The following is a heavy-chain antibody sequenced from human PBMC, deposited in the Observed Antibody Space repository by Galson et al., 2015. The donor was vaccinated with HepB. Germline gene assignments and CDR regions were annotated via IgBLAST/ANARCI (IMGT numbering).Heavy chain of an antibody. Sequence: TLSLTCTVSGGSISSGDYYWSWIRQPPGKGLEWIGYIYYSGSTYYNPSLKSRVTISVDTSKNQFSLKLSSVTAADTAVYYCARVCFQPLLYRPLAFDYWGQGTLVTVSS. CDR1: GGSISSGDYY. CDR2: IYYSGST. D-gene: IGHD2-2*02. CDR3: ARVCFQPLLYRPLAFDY. V-gene: IGHV4-30-4*01. J-gene: IGHJ4*02.